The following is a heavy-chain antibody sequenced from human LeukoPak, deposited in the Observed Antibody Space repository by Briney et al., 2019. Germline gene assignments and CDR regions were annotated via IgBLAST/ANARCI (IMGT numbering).Heavy chain of an antibody. CDR1: GYTLTELS. J-gene: IGHJ4*02. V-gene: IGHV1-24*01. Sequence: ASVKVSCKVSGYTLTELSMHWVRQAPGKGREGMGGFDPEDGETIYAQKFQGRVTMTEDTSTDTAYMELSRVRSEDTAVYYCATYPITYYYGSGSPYYFAYWGQGPLVTVSS. CDR2: FDPEDGET. CDR3: ATYPITYYYGSGSPYYFAY. D-gene: IGHD3-10*01.